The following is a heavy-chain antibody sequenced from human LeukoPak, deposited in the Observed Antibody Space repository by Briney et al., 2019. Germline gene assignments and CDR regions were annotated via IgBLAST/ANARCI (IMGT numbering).Heavy chain of an antibody. Sequence: GASLQISCQGSGYSFTSYWIGWVRPMPGKGLEWMGIIYPGDSDTRYSPSFQGQVTISADKSISTAYLQWSSLKASDTAMYYCARAGSSGWIDYWGQGTLVTVSS. D-gene: IGHD3-22*01. CDR1: GYSFTSYW. CDR3: ARAGSSGWIDY. V-gene: IGHV5-51*01. CDR2: IYPGDSDT. J-gene: IGHJ4*02.